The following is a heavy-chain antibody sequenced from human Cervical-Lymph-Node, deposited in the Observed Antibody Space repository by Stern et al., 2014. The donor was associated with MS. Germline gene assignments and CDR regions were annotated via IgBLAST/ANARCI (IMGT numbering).Heavy chain of an antibody. Sequence: QMQLVQSGAEVTKPGSSVKVSCKASGGTFSKFPSSWVRQAPGQGLEWMGGIFPVFGTPPYAQDFRGRVMITSYVSTSTVYMELSSLRSDDTAVYYCALSSESSDRWYSLGYDLWGQGTLVTVSS. CDR1: GGTFSKFP. CDR2: IFPVFGTP. D-gene: IGHD6-13*01. J-gene: IGHJ5*02. CDR3: ALSSESSDRWYSLGYDL. V-gene: IGHV1-69*01.